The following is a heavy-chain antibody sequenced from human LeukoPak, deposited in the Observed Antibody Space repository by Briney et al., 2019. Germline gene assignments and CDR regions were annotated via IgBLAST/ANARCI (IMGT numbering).Heavy chain of an antibody. V-gene: IGHV3-23*01. Sequence: GGSLRLSCAASGFTFSSHGMNWVRQAPGKGLEWVSGISPNGVITYYADSVKGRFTISRDNSKGTVYLQMNSLRPEDTAVYYCAKRSGGVRGWSFDYWGQGTLVTVSS. CDR3: AKRSGGVRGWSFDY. J-gene: IGHJ4*02. CDR2: ISPNGVIT. CDR1: GFTFSSHG. D-gene: IGHD3-10*01.